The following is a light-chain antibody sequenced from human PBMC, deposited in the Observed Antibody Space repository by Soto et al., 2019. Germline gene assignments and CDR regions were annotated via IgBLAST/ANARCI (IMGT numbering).Light chain of an antibody. V-gene: IGKV3D-20*01. CDR1: QSIIRRY. CDR2: DAS. J-gene: IGKJ5*01. CDR3: QQYGNLPVT. Sequence: EIVLTQSPATLSLSPGDRATLSCGASQSIIRRYLAWYQQKPGLAPRLLIYDASSRATGIPDRFSGSGSGTDFTLTISRLEPEDFALYYCQQYGNLPVTFGQGTRLEIK.